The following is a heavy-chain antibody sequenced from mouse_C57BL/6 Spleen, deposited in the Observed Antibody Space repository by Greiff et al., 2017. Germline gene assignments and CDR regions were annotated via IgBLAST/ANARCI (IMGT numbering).Heavy chain of an antibody. Sequence: QVQLQQPGTELVKPGASVKLSCKASGYTFTSYWMHWVKQRPGQGLEWIGNINPSNGGTNYNEKFKSKATLTVDKSSSTAYMQLSSLTSEDSAVSYCARSDGYPSYWYFEVWGTGTTVTVSS. V-gene: IGHV1-53*01. D-gene: IGHD2-3*01. CDR1: GYTFTSYW. J-gene: IGHJ1*03. CDR2: INPSNGGT. CDR3: ARSDGYPSYWYFEV.